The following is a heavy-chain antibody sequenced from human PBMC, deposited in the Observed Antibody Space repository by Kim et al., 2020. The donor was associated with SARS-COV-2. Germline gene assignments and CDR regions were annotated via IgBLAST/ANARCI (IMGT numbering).Heavy chain of an antibody. J-gene: IGHJ3*02. V-gene: IGHV3-53*01. D-gene: IGHD2-21*01. Sequence: YYADSVKGRITISRDNSKNTLYLPMNSLRAEDTAVYYCAGDLEEVRAFDIWGQGTMVTVSS. CDR3: AGDLEEVRAFDI.